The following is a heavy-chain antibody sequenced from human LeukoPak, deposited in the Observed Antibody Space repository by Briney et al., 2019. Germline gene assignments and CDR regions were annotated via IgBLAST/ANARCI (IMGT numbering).Heavy chain of an antibody. V-gene: IGHV1-2*02. CDR3: ARGFCSGGDCYQRPNFDY. CDR1: GYTFIGYY. J-gene: IGHJ4*02. D-gene: IGHD2-15*01. Sequence: ASVKVSFKASGYTFIGYYMHWVRQAPGQGLEWMGWINPNSGGTNYAQEFQGRVTMTSDTSISTAYMELSRLRSDDTAVYYCARGFCSGGDCYQRPNFDYWGQGTLVTVSS. CDR2: INPNSGGT.